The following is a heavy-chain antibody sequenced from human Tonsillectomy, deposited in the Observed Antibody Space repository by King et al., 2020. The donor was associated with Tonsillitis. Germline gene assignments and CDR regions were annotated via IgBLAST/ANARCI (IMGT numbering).Heavy chain of an antibody. D-gene: IGHD1-14*01. J-gene: IGHJ4*02. CDR2: INTNTGNP. V-gene: IGHV7-4-1*02. Sequence: QLVQSGSEVKKPGASVEVSCKASEYTFTSYAMSWVRQAPGQGLEWMGWINTNTGNPRYAQGFTGRFVFSLDTSVSTAYLQISSLKAEDTAVYYCARDTLTPDYWGQGTLVTVSS. CDR1: EYTFTSYA. CDR3: ARDTLTPDY.